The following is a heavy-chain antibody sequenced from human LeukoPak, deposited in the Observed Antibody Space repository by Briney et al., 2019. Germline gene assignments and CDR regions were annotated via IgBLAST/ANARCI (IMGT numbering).Heavy chain of an antibody. CDR1: GINVTSNY. Sequence: PGGSLRLSCAAYGINVTSNYMTWVPQAPGKGREWVSVLYTSDYTYYADSVKGRFTISRDNSKNTLYLQMNSLRAEDTAVYYCARDRNHDYGDYVDAFDIWGQGTMVTVSS. V-gene: IGHV3-53*01. D-gene: IGHD4-17*01. CDR2: LYTSDYT. CDR3: ARDRNHDYGDYVDAFDI. J-gene: IGHJ3*02.